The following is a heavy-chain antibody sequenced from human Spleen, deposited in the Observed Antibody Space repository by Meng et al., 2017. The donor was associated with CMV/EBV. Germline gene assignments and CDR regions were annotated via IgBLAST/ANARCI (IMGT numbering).Heavy chain of an antibody. CDR3: ARCYSSGAYYYGMEV. Sequence: ASVKVSCKASGYTFTGYYMHWVRQAPGQGLEWMGWINPNSGGTNYAQKFQVRVTMTRDTSISTAYMELSRLRSGDTAVYYCARCYSSGAYYYGMEVWGQGTTVTVSS. J-gene: IGHJ6*02. CDR1: GYTFTGYY. V-gene: IGHV1-2*02. CDR2: INPNSGGT. D-gene: IGHD6-19*01.